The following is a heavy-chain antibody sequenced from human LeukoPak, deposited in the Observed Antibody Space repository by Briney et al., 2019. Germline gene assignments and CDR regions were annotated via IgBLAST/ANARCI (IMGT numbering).Heavy chain of an antibody. CDR2: INHSGST. CDR3: ARGLRC. Sequence: SETLSLTCTVSGGSISSSSYYWSWIRQPPGKGLEWIGEINHSGSTNYNPSLKSRVTISVDTSKNQFSLKLSSVTAADTAVYYCARGLRCWGQGTLVTVSS. V-gene: IGHV4-39*07. CDR1: GGSISSSSYY. J-gene: IGHJ4*02. D-gene: IGHD4-17*01.